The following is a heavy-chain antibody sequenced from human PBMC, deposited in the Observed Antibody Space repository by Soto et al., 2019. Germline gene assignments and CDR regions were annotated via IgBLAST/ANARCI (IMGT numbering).Heavy chain of an antibody. CDR1: GYTFTSYD. J-gene: IGHJ6*03. CDR3: ARGRRVRGVIASFYYYYMDV. CDR2: MNPNSGNT. Sequence: ASVKVSCKASGYTFTSYDINWVRQATGQGLERMGWMNPNSGNTGYAQKFQGRVTMTRNTSISTAYMELSSLRSEDTAVYYCARGRRVRGVIASFYYYYMDVWGKGTTVTVSS. D-gene: IGHD3-10*01. V-gene: IGHV1-8*01.